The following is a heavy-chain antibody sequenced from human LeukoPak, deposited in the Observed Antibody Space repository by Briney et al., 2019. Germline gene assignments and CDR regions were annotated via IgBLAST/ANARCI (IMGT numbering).Heavy chain of an antibody. CDR3: ARSGNDLGYSSRWFSGYNWFDP. Sequence: PSETLSLTCAVYGGSFSGYYWSWIRQPPGKGLEWIGEINHSGSINYNPSLKSRVTISVDTSKNQFSLKLSSVTAADTAVYYCARSGNDLGYSSRWFSGYNWFDPWGQGTLVTVSS. CDR2: INHSGSI. J-gene: IGHJ5*02. D-gene: IGHD6-13*01. CDR1: GGSFSGYY. V-gene: IGHV4-34*01.